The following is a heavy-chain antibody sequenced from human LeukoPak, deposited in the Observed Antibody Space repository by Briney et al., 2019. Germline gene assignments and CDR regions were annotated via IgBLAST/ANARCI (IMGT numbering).Heavy chain of an antibody. CDR2: IIPILGIA. CDR3: AREGSDIVVVVAAPGYFDC. J-gene: IGHJ4*02. Sequence: ASVKVSCKASGGTFSSYAISWVRQAPGQGLEWMGRIIPILGIANYAQKFQGRVTITADKSTSTAYMELSSLRSEDTAVYYCAREGSDIVVVVAAPGYFDCWGQGTLVTVSS. CDR1: GGTFSSYA. V-gene: IGHV1-69*04. D-gene: IGHD2-15*01.